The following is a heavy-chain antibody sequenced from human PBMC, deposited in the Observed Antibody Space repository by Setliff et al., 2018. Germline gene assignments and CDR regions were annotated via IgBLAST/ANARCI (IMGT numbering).Heavy chain of an antibody. J-gene: IGHJ5*02. CDR2: ISAYSGNT. Sequence: ASVKVSCKASGYTFTSYGISWVRQAPGQGLEWMGWISAYSGNTGYAQKFQGRVTMTRNTSISTAYMELSSLRSEDTAVYYCARGWAGYCSGGSCGEWFDPWGQGTLVTVSS. CDR1: GYTFTSYG. D-gene: IGHD2-15*01. CDR3: ARGWAGYCSGGSCGEWFDP. V-gene: IGHV1-8*02.